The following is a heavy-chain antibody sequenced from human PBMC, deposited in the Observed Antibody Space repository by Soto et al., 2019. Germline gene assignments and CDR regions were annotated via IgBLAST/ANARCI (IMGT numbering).Heavy chain of an antibody. V-gene: IGHV1-18*01. D-gene: IGHD2-15*01. Sequence: QVQLVQSGAEVKEPGASVKVSCKASGYTYTSYGISRVRQAPGQGLEWMGWISAYNGNTNYAQKLQGRVTMTTDTSTSTAYMELRSLRSDDTAVYYCARDRGVVNVGVGRWFDPWGQGTLVTVSS. CDR2: ISAYNGNT. CDR3: ARDRGVVNVGVGRWFDP. CDR1: GYTYTSYG. J-gene: IGHJ5*02.